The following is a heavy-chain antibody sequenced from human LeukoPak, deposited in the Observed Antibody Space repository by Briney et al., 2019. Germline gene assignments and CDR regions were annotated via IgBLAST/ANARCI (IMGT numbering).Heavy chain of an antibody. CDR3: ARGVSVTGFYLGY. CDR2: INTDTGDP. CDR1: GYTFNNYA. D-gene: IGHD6-19*01. J-gene: IGHJ4*02. V-gene: IGHV7-4-1*02. Sequence: ASVKVSCKTSGYTFNNYATNWVRQAPGQGLEWMGWINTDTGDPTYAQGFTGRFVFSLDTSISTTYLQISSLKAEDTAVYYCARGVSVTGFYLGYWGQGTLVTVSS.